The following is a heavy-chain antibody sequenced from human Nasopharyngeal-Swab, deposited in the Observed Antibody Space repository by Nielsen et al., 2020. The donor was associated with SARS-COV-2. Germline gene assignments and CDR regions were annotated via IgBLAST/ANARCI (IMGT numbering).Heavy chain of an antibody. V-gene: IGHV3-13*05. CDR2: IGTAGDP. Sequence: GESLKISCAASGFTFSSYDMHWVRQATGKGLEWASAIGTAGDPYYPGSVKGRFTISRENAKNSLYLQMNSLRAGDTAVYYCARGSGDGIVDYWGQGTLVTVSS. D-gene: IGHD1-26*01. J-gene: IGHJ4*02. CDR1: GFTFSSYD. CDR3: ARGSGDGIVDY.